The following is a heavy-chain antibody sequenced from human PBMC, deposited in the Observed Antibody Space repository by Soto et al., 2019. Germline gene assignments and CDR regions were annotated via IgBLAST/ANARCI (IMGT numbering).Heavy chain of an antibody. D-gene: IGHD2-2*01. CDR1: GFTFSSYG. CDR3: ARDLPYCSSTSCPTGMDV. V-gene: IGHV3-33*01. J-gene: IGHJ6*02. CDR2: IWYDGSNK. Sequence: GGSLRLSCAASGFTFSSYGMHWVRQAPGKGLEWVAVIWYDGSNKYYADSVKGRFTISRDNSKNTLYLQMNSLRAEDTAVYYCARDLPYCSSTSCPTGMDVWGQGTTVTVSS.